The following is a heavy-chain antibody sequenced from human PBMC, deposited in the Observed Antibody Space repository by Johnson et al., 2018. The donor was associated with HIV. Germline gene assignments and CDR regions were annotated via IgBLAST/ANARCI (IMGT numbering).Heavy chain of an antibody. V-gene: IGHV3-30-3*01. Sequence: QVQLVESGGGVVQPGRSLRLSCAASGFTFSSYAMHWVRQAPGKGLEWVAVISYDGSNKYYAASVKGRFTISRDNSKNTLYLQMNSLKTEDTAVYYCTTRVTVVIISSDAFDIWGQGTMVTVSS. CDR2: ISYDGSNK. D-gene: IGHD3-3*01. CDR3: TTRVTVVIISSDAFDI. J-gene: IGHJ3*02. CDR1: GFTFSSYA.